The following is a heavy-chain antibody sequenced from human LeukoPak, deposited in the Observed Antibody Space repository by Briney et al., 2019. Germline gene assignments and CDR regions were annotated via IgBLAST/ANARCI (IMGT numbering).Heavy chain of an antibody. Sequence: GGSLRLSCAASGFTFSSYAMSWVRQAPGKGLEWVSAISGSGGSTYYADSVKGRFTISRDISKNTLYLQMNSLRAEDTAVYYCAKGDIVATPTPIDYWGQGTLVTVSS. CDR3: AKGDIVATPTPIDY. J-gene: IGHJ4*02. CDR1: GFTFSSYA. V-gene: IGHV3-23*01. CDR2: ISGSGGST. D-gene: IGHD5-12*01.